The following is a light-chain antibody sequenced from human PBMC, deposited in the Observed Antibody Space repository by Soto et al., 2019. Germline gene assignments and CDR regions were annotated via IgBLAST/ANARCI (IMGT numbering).Light chain of an antibody. CDR2: DAF. Sequence: EIVLTQSPATLPLSPGERATLSCRASQSVSRYLAWYQHKPGQAPRLLIYDAFNRATGIPARFTGSGSGTDFTLTVSSLEPEDSAVYYCQQRSNWPPWTFGQGTKVDIK. V-gene: IGKV3-11*01. CDR3: QQRSNWPPWT. J-gene: IGKJ1*01. CDR1: QSVSRY.